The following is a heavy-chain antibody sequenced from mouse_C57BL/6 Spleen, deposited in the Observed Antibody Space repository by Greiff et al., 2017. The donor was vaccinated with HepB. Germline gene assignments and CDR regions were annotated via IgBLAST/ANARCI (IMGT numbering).Heavy chain of an antibody. J-gene: IGHJ2*01. V-gene: IGHV3-1*01. CDR1: GYSITSGYD. CDR3: AREGLGRGFDY. D-gene: IGHD4-1*01. CDR2: ISYSGST. Sequence: EVKLLESGPGMVKPSQSLSLTCTVTGYSITSGYDWHWIRHFPGNKLEWMGYISYSGSTNYNPSLKSRISITHDTSKNHFFLKLNSVTTEDTATYYCAREGLGRGFDYWGQGTTLTVSS.